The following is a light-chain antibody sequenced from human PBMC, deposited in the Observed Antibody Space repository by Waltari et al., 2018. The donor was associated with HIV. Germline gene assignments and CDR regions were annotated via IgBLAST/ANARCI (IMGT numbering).Light chain of an antibody. J-gene: IGKJ1*01. CDR3: HQYGSSPWT. Sequence: EIVLTQSPATLSLSPGERAPLSCGASQGVSSRYLARYQQKPGLAPRLLIYDASIRATGIPYRFNGIWSGTDFTLTISRLEPEDCAVYYCHQYGSSPWTVGQGTKVGIK. CDR2: DAS. V-gene: IGKV3D-20*01. CDR1: QGVSSRY.